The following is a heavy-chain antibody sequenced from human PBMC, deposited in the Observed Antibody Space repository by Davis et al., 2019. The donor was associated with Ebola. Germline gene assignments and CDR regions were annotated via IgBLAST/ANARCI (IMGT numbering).Heavy chain of an antibody. CDR1: GFTFSSYG. J-gene: IGHJ5*02. V-gene: IGHV3-30*03. CDR2: ISYDGSNK. D-gene: IGHD3-22*01. Sequence: GESLKISCAASGFTFSSYGMHWVRQAPGKGLEWVAVISYDGSNKYYADSVKGRFTISRDNSKNTLYLQMNSLRAEDTAVYYCARDYIVVVTSNWFDPWGQGTLVTVSS. CDR3: ARDYIVVVTSNWFDP.